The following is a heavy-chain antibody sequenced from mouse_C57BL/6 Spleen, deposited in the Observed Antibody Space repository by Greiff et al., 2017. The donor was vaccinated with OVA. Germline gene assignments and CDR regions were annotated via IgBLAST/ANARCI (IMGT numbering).Heavy chain of an antibody. D-gene: IGHD2-5*01. CDR1: GYTFTSYW. CDR3: AKSYYSNYVWCAY. V-gene: IGHV1-53*01. Sequence: VQLQQPGTELVKPGASVKLSCKASGYTFTSYWMHWVKQRPGQGLEWIGNINPSNGGTNYNEKFKSKATLTVDKSSSTAYMQLSILTSEDSAVYYCAKSYYSNYVWCAYWGQGTLVTVSA. CDR2: INPSNGGT. J-gene: IGHJ3*01.